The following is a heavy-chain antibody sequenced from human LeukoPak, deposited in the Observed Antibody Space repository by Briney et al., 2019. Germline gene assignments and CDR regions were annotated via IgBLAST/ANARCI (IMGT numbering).Heavy chain of an antibody. CDR1: GYTFSTYW. Sequence: GESLKISCKGSGYTFSTYWIAWVRQMPGKGLEWMGIIYPGDSDTRYSPSFQGQVTISADKSINTAYLQWSSLKASDTAMYYCARPIMDYYDSSAPLAFDIWGQGTMVTVSS. V-gene: IGHV5-51*01. CDR3: ARPIMDYYDSSAPLAFDI. D-gene: IGHD3-22*01. CDR2: IYPGDSDT. J-gene: IGHJ3*02.